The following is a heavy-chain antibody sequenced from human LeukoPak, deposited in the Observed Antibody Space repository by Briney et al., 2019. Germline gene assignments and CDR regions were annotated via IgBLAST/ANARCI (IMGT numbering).Heavy chain of an antibody. CDR1: GGSFSSYY. CDR2: IYYSGST. D-gene: IGHD6-19*01. Sequence: SETLSLTCAVYGGSFSSYYWSWIRQPPGKGLEWIGYIYYSGSTNYNPSLKSRVTISVDTSKNQFSLKLSSVTAADTAVYYCARHGIAVAGSIDYWGQGTLVTVSS. J-gene: IGHJ4*02. CDR3: ARHGIAVAGSIDY. V-gene: IGHV4-59*08.